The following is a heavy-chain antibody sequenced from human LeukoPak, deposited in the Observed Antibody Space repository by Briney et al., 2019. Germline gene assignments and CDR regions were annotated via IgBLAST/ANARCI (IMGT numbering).Heavy chain of an antibody. CDR3: ARDMDSGPDFFDY. J-gene: IGHJ4*02. CDR2: INPNSGGT. CDR1: GYTFTDYY. D-gene: IGHD1-26*01. V-gene: IGHV1-2*02. Sequence: ASVKVSCKTSGYTFTDYYMHWVRQAPGQVLEWMGWINPNSGGTNYAQRFQGRVTMTRDTSISTAYMELSRLRSDDTAVYYCARDMDSGPDFFDYWGLGTLVTVSS.